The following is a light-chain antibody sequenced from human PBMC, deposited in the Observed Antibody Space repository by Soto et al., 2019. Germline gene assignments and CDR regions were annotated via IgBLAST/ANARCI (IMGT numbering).Light chain of an antibody. CDR2: AAS. Sequence: DIQMTQSPSSLSASVGDRVTITCRASQSIRSYLNWYQQKPGKAPKLLIYAASSLQSGVPSRFSGSGSGTDITLTISSLQPEDFATYYCQQRYSTPALTFGGGTKVEIK. V-gene: IGKV1-39*01. CDR3: QQRYSTPALT. CDR1: QSIRSY. J-gene: IGKJ4*01.